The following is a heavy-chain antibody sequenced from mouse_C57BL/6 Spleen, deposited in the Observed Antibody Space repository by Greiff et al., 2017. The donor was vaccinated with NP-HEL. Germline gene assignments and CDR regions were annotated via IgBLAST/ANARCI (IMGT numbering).Heavy chain of an antibody. CDR2: ISYDGSN. D-gene: IGHD2-5*01. V-gene: IGHV3-6*01. Sequence: DVKLQESGPGLVKPSQSLSLTCSVTGYSITSGYYWNWIRQFPGNKLEWMGYISYDGSNNYNPSLKNRISITRDTSKNQFFLKLNSVTTEDTATYYCARLYSNYAMDYWGQGTSVTVSS. CDR1: GYSITSGYY. CDR3: ARLYSNYAMDY. J-gene: IGHJ4*01.